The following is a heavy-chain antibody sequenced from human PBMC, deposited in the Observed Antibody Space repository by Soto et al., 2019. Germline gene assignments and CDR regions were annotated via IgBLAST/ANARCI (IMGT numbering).Heavy chain of an antibody. V-gene: IGHV3-30*02. CDR3: SKGQSSGPTYSGYYFDY. CDR1: GFTFSSYG. CDR2: IWYDGSNK. J-gene: IGHJ4*02. D-gene: IGHD6-19*01. Sequence: GGSLRLSCVASGFTFSSYGMHWVRQAPGKGLEWVAVIWYDGSNKYYADSVKGRFTISRDNSKNALYLQMNSLRAEDTAVYYWSKGQSSGPTYSGYYFDYWGQGTLVTVSS.